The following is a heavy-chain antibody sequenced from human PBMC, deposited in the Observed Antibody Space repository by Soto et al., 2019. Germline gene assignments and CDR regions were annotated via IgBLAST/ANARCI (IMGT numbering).Heavy chain of an antibody. V-gene: IGHV3-23*01. CDR1: GFTFGSYA. Sequence: EVQLLESGGGLVQPGGSLRLSCAASGFTFGSYAMNWVRQAPGKGLEWVAAFSGSANNIYNADSVNGPFTISRDNSKITQYMPMNPLRPEDTAVHDCAKDLWDRAVINGMDVWGQGTTVTVSS. J-gene: IGHJ6*02. D-gene: IGHD3-10*01. CDR2: FSGSANNI. CDR3: AKDLWDRAVINGMDV.